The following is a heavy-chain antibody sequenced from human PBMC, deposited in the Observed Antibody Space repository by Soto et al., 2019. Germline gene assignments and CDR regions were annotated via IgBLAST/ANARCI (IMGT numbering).Heavy chain of an antibody. D-gene: IGHD4-17*01. J-gene: IGHJ4*02. Sequence: QVQLVQSGAEVKKPGASVKVSCKASGYTFTSYGISWVRQAPGQGLEWMGWIIPIFGTANYAQKFQGRVTITADESTSTAYMELSSLRSEDTAVYYCATRLTTLTTTVVPFDYWGQGTLVTVSS. CDR2: IIPIFGTA. CDR3: ATRLTTLTTTVVPFDY. V-gene: IGHV1-69*13. CDR1: GYTFTSYG.